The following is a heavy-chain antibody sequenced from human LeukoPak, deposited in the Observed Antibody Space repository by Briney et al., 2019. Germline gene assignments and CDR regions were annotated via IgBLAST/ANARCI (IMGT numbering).Heavy chain of an antibody. J-gene: IGHJ4*02. V-gene: IGHV3-23*01. CDR2: ISGSGGST. Sequence: GGSLRLSCAASGFTFSSYAMSWVRQAPGKGLEWVSAISGSGGSTYHADSVKGRFTISRDNSKNTLYLQMNSLRAEDTAVYYCAKRGQNDYVWGSYPYYWGQGTLVTVSS. CDR3: AKRGQNDYVWGSYPYY. D-gene: IGHD3-16*01. CDR1: GFTFSSYA.